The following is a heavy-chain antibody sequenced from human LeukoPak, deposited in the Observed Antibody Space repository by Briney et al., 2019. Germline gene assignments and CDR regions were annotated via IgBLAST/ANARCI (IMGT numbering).Heavy chain of an antibody. V-gene: IGHV3-48*01. D-gene: IGHD3-22*01. CDR3: ARQNGADYYYYFDS. J-gene: IGHJ4*02. CDR1: GVTFSTFS. Sequence: GGALRLSCAASGVTFSTFSMNWVRQTPGEGLEWVSYISSSSSSIYYADSVKGRFTNSRNNAKNSLYLQINNLRAEDTAVYYCARQNGADYYYYFDSWGQGTPVTVSS. CDR2: ISSSSSSI.